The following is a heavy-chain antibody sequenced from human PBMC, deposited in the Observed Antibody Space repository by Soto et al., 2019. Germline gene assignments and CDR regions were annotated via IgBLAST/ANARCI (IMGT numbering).Heavy chain of an antibody. V-gene: IGHV4-39*01. CDR3: AVMDMLGWFDP. CDR1: GGSLSSSSYY. CDR2: IYYSGST. D-gene: IGHD2-2*03. Sequence: PSETLSLTCTVAGGSLSSSSYYWGWIRQPPGKGLEWIGSIYYSGSTYYNPSLKSRVTISVDTSKNQFSLKLSSVTAADTAVYYCAVMDMLGWFDPWGQGTLVTVSS. J-gene: IGHJ5*02.